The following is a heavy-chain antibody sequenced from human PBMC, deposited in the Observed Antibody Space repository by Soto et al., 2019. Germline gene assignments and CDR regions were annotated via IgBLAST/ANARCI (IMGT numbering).Heavy chain of an antibody. J-gene: IGHJ4*02. CDR3: ARKGDYGGNWDY. V-gene: IGHV1-69*12. D-gene: IGHD4-17*01. Sequence: QVQLVQSGAEVKKPGSSVKVSCKASGGTFSSYAISWVRQAPGQVLEWMGGIIPIFGTANYAQKLQARVTITADESKSTDYMELSSLRSEDAAVYYCARKGDYGGNWDYWGQGTLVTVSS. CDR2: IIPIFGTA. CDR1: GGTFSSYA.